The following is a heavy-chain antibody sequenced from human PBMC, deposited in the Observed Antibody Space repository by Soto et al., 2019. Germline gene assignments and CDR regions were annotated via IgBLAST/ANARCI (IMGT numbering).Heavy chain of an antibody. D-gene: IGHD5-18*01. CDR1: GFSFSSYG. CDR3: ARDPWGYSYGYLIVAYYYGMDV. V-gene: IGHV3-33*01. J-gene: IGHJ6*02. CDR2: IWYDGSNK. Sequence: GGSLRLSCAASGFSFSSYGMHWVRQAPGKGLEWVALIWYDGSNKHYADSVKGRITISRDNSENTLSLQMNSLRADDTAVYYCARDPWGYSYGYLIVAYYYGMDVWGQGTTVTVSS.